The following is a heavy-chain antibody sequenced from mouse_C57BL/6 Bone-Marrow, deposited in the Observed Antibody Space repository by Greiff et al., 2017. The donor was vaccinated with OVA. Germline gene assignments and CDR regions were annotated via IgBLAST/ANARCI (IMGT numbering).Heavy chain of an antibody. CDR2: INSDGGST. CDR1: EYEFPSHD. CDR3: ARHSNYDYAMDY. Sequence: EVQGVESGGGLVQPGESLKLSCESNEYEFPSHDMSWVRKTPEKRLELVAAINSDGGSTYYPDTMERRFIISRDNTKKTLYLHMSSLRSEDTAVYYCARHSNYDYAMDYWGQGTSVTVSS. V-gene: IGHV5-2*01. J-gene: IGHJ4*01. D-gene: IGHD2-5*01.